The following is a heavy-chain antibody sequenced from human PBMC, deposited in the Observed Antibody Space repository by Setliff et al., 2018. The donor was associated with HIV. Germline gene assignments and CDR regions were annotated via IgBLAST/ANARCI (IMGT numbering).Heavy chain of an antibody. Sequence: GGSLRLSCVASGFTFRTYGMNWVRQAPGKGLEWVAVIWYDGSNKYYADSVKGRFTVSRDNSKNTVYLQMNSLRDEDRAVYYCARDPGGDTSGYLIYYYDYWGQGTLVTVSS. CDR3: ARDPGGDTSGYLIYYYDY. CDR2: IWYDGSNK. J-gene: IGHJ4*02. D-gene: IGHD3-22*01. CDR1: GFTFRTYG. V-gene: IGHV3-33*01.